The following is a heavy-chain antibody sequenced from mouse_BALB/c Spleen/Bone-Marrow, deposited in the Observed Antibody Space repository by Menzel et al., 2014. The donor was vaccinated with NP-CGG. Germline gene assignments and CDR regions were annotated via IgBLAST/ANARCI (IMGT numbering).Heavy chain of an antibody. V-gene: IGHV1-62-2*01. Sequence: VQLQESGAELVKPGASVKLSCKASGYTFXEYIIHWIKQRSGQGLEWIGWFFPGSGSIKYNEKFKDKATLTADKSSSTVYMELSRLTSEDSAVYFCARHEDLDIRRRLGAMDYWGQGTSVTVSS. CDR3: ARHEDLDIRRRLGAMDY. CDR1: GYTFXEYI. J-gene: IGHJ4*01. D-gene: IGHD2-12*01. CDR2: FFPGSGSI.